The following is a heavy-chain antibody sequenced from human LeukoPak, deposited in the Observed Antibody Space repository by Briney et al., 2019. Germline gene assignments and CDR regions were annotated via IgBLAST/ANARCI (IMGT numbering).Heavy chain of an antibody. J-gene: IGHJ4*02. V-gene: IGHV3-30*04. CDR1: GFTFSPYA. Sequence: GGSLRLSCAASGFTFSPYAMHWLRQAPGKGLEWVAFVSYDGNNEYYADSVKGRSTISRDNSKNTLYLQMNSLRAEDTAVYYCARDSERRASLDYWGQGTLVTVSS. CDR3: ARDSERRASLDY. CDR2: VSYDGNNE. D-gene: IGHD1-1*01.